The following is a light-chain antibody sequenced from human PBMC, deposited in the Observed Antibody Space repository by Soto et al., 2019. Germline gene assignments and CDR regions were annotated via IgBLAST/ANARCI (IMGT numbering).Light chain of an antibody. Sequence: QSALTQPASVSGSPGQSITISCAGTIRDIGAYNFASWYQQHPGKAPRLLFYNVRNRPSGTPIRFSASKSGNTASLTISGLQAEDEAQYYCSSYTSKSALIFGGGTKLTVL. CDR1: IRDIGAYNF. J-gene: IGLJ2*01. V-gene: IGLV2-14*03. CDR3: SSYTSKSALI. CDR2: NVR.